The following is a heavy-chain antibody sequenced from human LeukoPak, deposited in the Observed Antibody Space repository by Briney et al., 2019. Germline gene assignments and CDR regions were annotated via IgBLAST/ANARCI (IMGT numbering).Heavy chain of an antibody. CDR3: ARGCRDSSGWYHFDY. Sequence: PSETLSLTCTLSGGSLSSSSYYWGWIRQPPGKGLEWIGNICSSGSTNYNPSLKSRVTISVDTSKNQFSLKLSSVTAADTAVYYCARGCRDSSGWYHFDYWGQGTLVSVSS. CDR1: GGSLSSSSYY. CDR2: ICSSGST. V-gene: IGHV4-39*01. J-gene: IGHJ4*02. D-gene: IGHD6-19*01.